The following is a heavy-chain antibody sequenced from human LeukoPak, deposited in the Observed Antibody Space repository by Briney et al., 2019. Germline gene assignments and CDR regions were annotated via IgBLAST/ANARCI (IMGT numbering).Heavy chain of an antibody. J-gene: IGHJ4*02. D-gene: IGHD2-21*02. CDR1: GGSICSYY. CDR2: IYYSGST. CDR3: ARAAVVTFFDY. V-gene: IGHV4-59*01. Sequence: SETLSLTCTVSGGSICSYYWSWIRQPPGKGLEWIGYIYYSGSTNYNPSLKSRVTISVDTSKNQFSLKLSSVTAADTAVYYCARAAVVTFFDYWGQGTLVTVSS.